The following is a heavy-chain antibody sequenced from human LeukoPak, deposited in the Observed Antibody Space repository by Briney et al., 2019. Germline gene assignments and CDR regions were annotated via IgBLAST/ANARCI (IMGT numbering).Heavy chain of an antibody. V-gene: IGHV3-21*01. D-gene: IGHD3-22*01. CDR1: GFSFSSYS. CDR2: IGATSGFT. J-gene: IGHJ4*02. Sequence: PGGSLRLSCAASGFSFSSYSMNWVRQAPGKGLEWVSSIGATSGFTYYADSVKGRFIISRENAKNSLYLQMNGLRVEDTAVYYCARDLPNTMLVDYFDYWGQGTLVTVSS. CDR3: ARDLPNTMLVDYFDY.